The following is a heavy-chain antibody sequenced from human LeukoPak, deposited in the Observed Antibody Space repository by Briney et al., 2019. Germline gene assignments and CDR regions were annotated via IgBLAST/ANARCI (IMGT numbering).Heavy chain of an antibody. Sequence: PSETLSLTCAVYGGSFSGYYWSWIRQPPGKGLEWIGEINHSGSTYYNPSLKSRVTISVDTSKNQFSLKLSSVTAADTAVYYCVSYYYGSGTFDYWGQGTLVTVSS. CDR1: GGSFSGYY. V-gene: IGHV4-34*01. J-gene: IGHJ4*02. D-gene: IGHD3-10*01. CDR3: VSYYYGSGTFDY. CDR2: INHSGST.